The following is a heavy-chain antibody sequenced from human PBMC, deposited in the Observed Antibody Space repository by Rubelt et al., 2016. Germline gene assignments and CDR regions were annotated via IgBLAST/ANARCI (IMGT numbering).Heavy chain of an antibody. J-gene: IGHJ4*02. Sequence: QITLKESGPTLVKPTQTLTLTCTFSGFSLSTSGVGVGWIRQPPGKALEWLALIYWDDDKRYSPSLKSRLTITKDTSKNQVVLTMTNMDPVDTATYYCARYITMVRGVIPVFDYWGQGTLVTVSS. CDR1: GFSLSTSGVG. D-gene: IGHD3-10*01. CDR2: IYWDDDK. CDR3: ARYITMVRGVIPVFDY. V-gene: IGHV2-5*02.